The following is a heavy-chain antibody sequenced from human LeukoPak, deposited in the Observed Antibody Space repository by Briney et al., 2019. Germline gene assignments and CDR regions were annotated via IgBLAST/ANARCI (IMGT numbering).Heavy chain of an antibody. Sequence: GGSLRLSCAASGFTFSSYNMNWVRQAPGKGLEWVSSISTSGSYKYYADSVKGRFTISRDNAKNSLYLQMNSLRVEDTAVYYCAKVAKYYYGSETYYFFEHWGQGTPVTASS. CDR2: ISTSGSYK. V-gene: IGHV3-21*01. CDR1: GFTFSSYN. J-gene: IGHJ4*02. CDR3: AKVAKYYYGSETYYFFEH. D-gene: IGHD3-10*01.